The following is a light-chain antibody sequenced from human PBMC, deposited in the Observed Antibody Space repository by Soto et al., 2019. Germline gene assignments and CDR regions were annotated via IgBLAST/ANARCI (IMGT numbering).Light chain of an antibody. CDR3: QQYNNWPFIT. J-gene: IGKJ5*01. CDR1: QSVRGN. Sequence: EIVMTQSPATLSVSPGERATLSCRASQSVRGNLAWYQQRPGQSPRLLIYGASSRATGIPARFSGSGSGREFTLSISSLQSEHFAVYYCQQYNNWPFITFGQGTRLEIK. V-gene: IGKV3-15*01. CDR2: GAS.